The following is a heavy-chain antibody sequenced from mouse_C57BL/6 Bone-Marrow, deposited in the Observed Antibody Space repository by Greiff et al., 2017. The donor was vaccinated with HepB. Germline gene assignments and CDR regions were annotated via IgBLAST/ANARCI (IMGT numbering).Heavy chain of an antibody. CDR3: ARRGYYGSSYDWYFDV. Sequence: DVKLVESGGGLVQPGESLKLSCESNEYEFPSHDMSWVRKTPGKRLELVAAINSDGGSTYYPDTMERRFIISRDNTKKTLYLQMSSLRSEDTALYYCARRGYYGSSYDWYFDVWGTGTTVTVSS. CDR2: INSDGGST. J-gene: IGHJ1*03. D-gene: IGHD1-1*01. V-gene: IGHV5-2*03. CDR1: EYEFPSHD.